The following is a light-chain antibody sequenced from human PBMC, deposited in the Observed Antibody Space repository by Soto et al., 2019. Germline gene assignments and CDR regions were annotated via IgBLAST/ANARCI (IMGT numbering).Light chain of an antibody. CDR3: KSYDGSNTYV. CDR1: KNDIGVYDF. Sequence: QPALTQPPSASGSPGQSVTISCTGTKNDIGVYDFVSWYQHHPGKAPRLIIYEVVQRPSGVPDRFSGSKSGNTASLTVSGLQAADEGDYFCKSYDGSNTYVFGSGTKVTVL. CDR2: EVV. J-gene: IGLJ1*01. V-gene: IGLV2-8*01.